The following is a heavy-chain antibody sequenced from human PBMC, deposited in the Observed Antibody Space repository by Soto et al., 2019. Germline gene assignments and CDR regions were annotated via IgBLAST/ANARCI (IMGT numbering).Heavy chain of an antibody. J-gene: IGHJ3*02. D-gene: IGHD5-12*01. CDR2: IIPIFGTA. Sequence: SVKVSCKASGGTFSSYAISWVRQAPGQGLEWMGGIIPIFGTANYAQKFQGRVTITADESTSTAYMELNSLRDEDTAVYYCARDGDMATTFHAFDIWGQGTMVTVSS. CDR3: ARDGDMATTFHAFDI. CDR1: GGTFSSYA. V-gene: IGHV1-69*13.